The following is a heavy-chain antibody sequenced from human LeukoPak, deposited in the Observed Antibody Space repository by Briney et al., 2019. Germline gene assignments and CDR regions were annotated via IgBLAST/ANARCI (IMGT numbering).Heavy chain of an antibody. V-gene: IGHV3-30*04. CDR3: ARGRKGSGRRYYYYMDV. D-gene: IGHD3-10*01. CDR1: GFTFSSYA. Sequence: GRSLRLSCAASGFTFSSYAMHWVRQAPGKGLEWVAVISYDGSNKYYADSVKGRFTISRDNSKNTLYLQMNSLRAEDTAVYYCARGRKGSGRRYYYYMDVWGKGTTVTISS. CDR2: ISYDGSNK. J-gene: IGHJ6*03.